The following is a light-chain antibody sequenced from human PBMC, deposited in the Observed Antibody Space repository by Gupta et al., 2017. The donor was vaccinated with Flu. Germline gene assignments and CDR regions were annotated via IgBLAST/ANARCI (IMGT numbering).Light chain of an antibody. CDR2: HAT. J-gene: IGKJ1*01. CDR1: QKIDVS. CDR3: QHTNLSPCT. V-gene: IGKV1-39*01. Sequence: PSSLSAAVGDRATITCRASQKIDVSLYCYQQRQWQSPTHLIYHATTLKSRVPSWFSGSGWGKFFTLSISNHQQEDVATYHCQHTNLSPCTFGQGTQLE.